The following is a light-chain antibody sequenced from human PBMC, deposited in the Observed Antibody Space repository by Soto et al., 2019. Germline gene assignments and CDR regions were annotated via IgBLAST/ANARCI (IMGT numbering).Light chain of an antibody. Sequence: QSALTQPASVSGSPGQSITISFTGTSGDIGSYNRVSWYQPHPGKAPILIIFDVNKRPSGVPDRFSGSKSGNTALLTISGLQAEDEADYSCFSYAGSRVFGGGTMLTVL. J-gene: IGLJ3*02. CDR2: DVN. CDR1: SGDIGSYNR. V-gene: IGLV2-23*02. CDR3: FSYAGSRV.